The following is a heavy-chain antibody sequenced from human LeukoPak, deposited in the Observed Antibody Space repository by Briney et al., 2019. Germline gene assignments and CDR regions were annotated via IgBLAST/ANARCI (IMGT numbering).Heavy chain of an antibody. D-gene: IGHD3-10*02. CDR2: MSGSALST. CDR1: GFSFSDSY. Sequence: GGSLRLSCVVSGFSFSDSYMTWVRQVPGKGLEWVSSMSGSALSTYYADSVKGRFTISRDNAKNSLYLQMNSLRAEDTAVYYCARDAVRRIGYYMDVWGKGTTVTVSS. CDR3: ARDAVRRIGYYMDV. V-gene: IGHV3-69-1*01. J-gene: IGHJ6*03.